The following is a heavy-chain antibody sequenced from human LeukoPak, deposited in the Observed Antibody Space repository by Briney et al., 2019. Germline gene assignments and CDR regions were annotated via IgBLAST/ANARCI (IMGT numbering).Heavy chain of an antibody. Sequence: GGSLRLSCAASGFTFSSFAMSWVRQAPAKGLEWVSYISVSGGRTYYADSVKGRFTISRDNSKNTLYLQKNSLRAEDTAVYYCAKVRGYSYDADGFDIWGQGTLVTVSS. CDR1: GFTFSSFA. CDR2: ISVSGGRT. CDR3: AKVRGYSYDADGFDI. V-gene: IGHV3-23*01. D-gene: IGHD5-18*01. J-gene: IGHJ3*02.